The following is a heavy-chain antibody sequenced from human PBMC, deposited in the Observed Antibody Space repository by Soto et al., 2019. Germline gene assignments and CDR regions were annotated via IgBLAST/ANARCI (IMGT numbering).Heavy chain of an antibody. CDR2: INVGNGYT. CDR1: GYTFTTSA. Sequence: GASVKVSCKASGYTFTTSALHWVRQAPGQRHEWMGWINVGNGYTKYSEKFQGRVTMTRDTSASTAYMELSSLRSEDTAVFYCARTLGELSSPYFYYYMDVWGEGTTVTVSS. J-gene: IGHJ6*03. CDR3: ARTLGELSSPYFYYYMDV. V-gene: IGHV1-3*01. D-gene: IGHD3-16*02.